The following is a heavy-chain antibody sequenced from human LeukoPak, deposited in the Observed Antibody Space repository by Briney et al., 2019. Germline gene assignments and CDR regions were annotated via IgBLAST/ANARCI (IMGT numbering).Heavy chain of an antibody. Sequence: GGSLRLSCAASGFIFSSYAMSWVRQAPGKGLEWVSAISGSGGSTYYADSVKGRFTISRDNSKNTLYLQMNSLRAEDTAVYYCAKAREAWSGYSHFDYWGQGTLVTVSS. V-gene: IGHV3-23*01. D-gene: IGHD3-3*01. CDR3: AKAREAWSGYSHFDY. CDR1: GFIFSSYA. J-gene: IGHJ4*02. CDR2: ISGSGGST.